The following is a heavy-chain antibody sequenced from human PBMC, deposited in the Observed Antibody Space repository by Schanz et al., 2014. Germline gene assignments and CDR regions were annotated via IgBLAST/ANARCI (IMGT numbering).Heavy chain of an antibody. D-gene: IGHD3-10*01. J-gene: IGHJ5*01. Sequence: EVQLVESGGGLIQPGGSLRLSCAASGFTVSSNYMSWVRQAPGKGLEWISSMYINSGSTQYADSVKGRFIISRDSSKNTLFLQMNSLRAEDTAVYFCAKDFTGSGIFFNSWGQGTLVSVSS. V-gene: IGHV3-53*01. CDR3: AKDFTGSGIFFNS. CDR1: GFTVSSNY. CDR2: MYINSGST.